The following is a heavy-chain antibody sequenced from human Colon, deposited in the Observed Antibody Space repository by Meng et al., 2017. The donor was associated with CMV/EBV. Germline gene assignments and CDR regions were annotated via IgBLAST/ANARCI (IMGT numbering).Heavy chain of an antibody. V-gene: IGHV7-4-1*02. D-gene: IGHD3-10*01. Sequence: KDSGYTFTSYAMNWVRQAHGQGLEWMGWITTNAGTPTYAEGFTGRFVFSFDTSVSTAYLQISNLKDEDTAVYYCAREGEDAYYNFDYWGQGTLVTVSS. CDR2: ITTNAGTP. J-gene: IGHJ4*02. CDR1: GYTFTSYA. CDR3: AREGEDAYYNFDY.